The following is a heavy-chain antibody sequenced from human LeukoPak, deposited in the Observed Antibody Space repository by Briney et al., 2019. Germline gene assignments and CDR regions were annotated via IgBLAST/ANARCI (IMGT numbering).Heavy chain of an antibody. V-gene: IGHV3-74*01. CDR1: GFTFSSYW. J-gene: IGHJ6*03. CDR3: ARAITMVRGEPYYYMDV. D-gene: IGHD3-10*01. Sequence: PGGSLRLSCAASGFTFSSYWMHWVRQAPGKGLVWVSRINSDGSSTSYADSVKGRFTISRDNAKNTLYLQMNSLRAEDTAVYYCARAITMVRGEPYYYMDVWGKGTTVTVSS. CDR2: INSDGSST.